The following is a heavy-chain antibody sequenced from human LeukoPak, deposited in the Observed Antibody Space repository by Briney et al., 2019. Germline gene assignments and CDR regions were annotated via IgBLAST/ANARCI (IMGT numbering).Heavy chain of an antibody. D-gene: IGHD4-17*01. V-gene: IGHV3-64*01. Sequence: GGSLRLSCAASGFSFSTFALHWVRQAPGKGLEYVSGISTNGGTTYYAKSVKGRFTISRDNSKNTLFLQMGSLRTEDMAVYYCARDSDYGDYFFDYWGQGTLVAVSS. CDR2: ISTNGGTT. CDR1: GFSFSTFA. J-gene: IGHJ4*02. CDR3: ARDSDYGDYFFDY.